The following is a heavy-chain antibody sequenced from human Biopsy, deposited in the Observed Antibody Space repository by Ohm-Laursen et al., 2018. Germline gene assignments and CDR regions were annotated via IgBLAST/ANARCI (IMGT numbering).Heavy chain of an antibody. CDR1: GGSITDDY. V-gene: IGHV4-59*01. CDR3: ARLYRLDDYWNDDPPDAFDV. Sequence: GTLSLTCAVSGGSITDDYWSWIRQSPGKGLEWIGFISKGGDTTYNPSLRGRVAISVDTSKNQFSLKLSSVTAADTAVFFCARLYRLDDYWNDDPPDAFDVWGQGTRVTVSS. CDR2: ISKGGDT. J-gene: IGHJ3*01. D-gene: IGHD1-1*01.